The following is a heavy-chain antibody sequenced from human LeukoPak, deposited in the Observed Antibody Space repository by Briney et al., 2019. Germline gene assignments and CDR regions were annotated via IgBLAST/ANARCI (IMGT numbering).Heavy chain of an antibody. Sequence: GGSLRLSCAASGFTFSSYWMHWVRQAPGKGLVWVSRINSDGSSTSYADSVKGRFTISRDNAKNSLYLQMNSLRAEDTAVYYCARDLLTYCGGDCPPSHWGQGTLVTVSS. CDR3: ARDLLTYCGGDCPPSH. V-gene: IGHV3-74*01. J-gene: IGHJ4*02. D-gene: IGHD2-21*02. CDR1: GFTFSSYW. CDR2: INSDGSST.